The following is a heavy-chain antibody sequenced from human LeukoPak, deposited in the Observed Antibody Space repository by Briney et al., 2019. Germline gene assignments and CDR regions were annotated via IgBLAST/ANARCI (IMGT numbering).Heavy chain of an antibody. CDR1: GGSISSGSYY. CDR2: IYTSGST. Sequence: SETLSLTCTVSGGSISSGSYYWSWIRQPAGKGLEWIGRIYTSGSTNYNPSLKSRVTISVDTSKNQFTLKLSSVTAADTAVYYCARERGVGATGYWGQGTLVTVSS. J-gene: IGHJ4*02. D-gene: IGHD1-26*01. CDR3: ARERGVGATGY. V-gene: IGHV4-61*02.